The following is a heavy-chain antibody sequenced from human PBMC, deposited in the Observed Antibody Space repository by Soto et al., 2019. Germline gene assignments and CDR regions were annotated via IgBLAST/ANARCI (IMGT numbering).Heavy chain of an antibody. CDR1: GGSNSSSSYY. V-gene: IGHV4-39*01. CDR3: ARGIVGAWH. J-gene: IGHJ4*02. D-gene: IGHD1-26*01. Sequence: QLQLQESGPGLVKPSETLSLTCTVSGGSNSSSSYYWGWIRQPPGKGLEWIGSIYYSGITYYIPSLKSRVTISVDTSKNQFSLKLSSVTAADTAVYYCARGIVGAWHWGQGTLVTVSS. CDR2: IYYSGIT.